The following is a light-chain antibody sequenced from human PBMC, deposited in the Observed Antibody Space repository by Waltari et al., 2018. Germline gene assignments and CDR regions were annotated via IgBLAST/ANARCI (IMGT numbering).Light chain of an antibody. CDR1: SSHIGANV. CDR3: AAWDDSLHGHWV. CDR2: RSD. J-gene: IGLJ3*02. V-gene: IGLV1-44*01. Sequence: QSVLTQPPPASGPPGQRVTITCSGSSSHIGANVVHWYQQLPGKAPTLLIYRSDQRHSGVPDRFSGSKSGTIASLAISGLQSADEGDYYCAAWDDSLHGHWVFGGGTKVTVL.